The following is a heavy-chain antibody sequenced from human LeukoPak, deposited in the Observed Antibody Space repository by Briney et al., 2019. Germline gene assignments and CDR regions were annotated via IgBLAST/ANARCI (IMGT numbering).Heavy chain of an antibody. Sequence: PSETLSLTCTVSGGSISSYYWSWIRQPPGKGLEWIGYIYYSGSTNYNPSLKSRVTISVDTSKNQFSLKLSSVTAADTAVYYCASHDCSGGSCYAPKWGQGTLVTVPS. D-gene: IGHD2-15*01. CDR3: ASHDCSGGSCYAPK. CDR2: IYYSGST. CDR1: GGSISSYY. J-gene: IGHJ4*02. V-gene: IGHV4-59*01.